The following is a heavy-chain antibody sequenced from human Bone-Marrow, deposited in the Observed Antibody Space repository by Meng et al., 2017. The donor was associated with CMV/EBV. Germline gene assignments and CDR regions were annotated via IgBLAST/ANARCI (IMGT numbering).Heavy chain of an antibody. CDR1: GFTFSSYG. CDR2: IRYDGSNK. D-gene: IGHD6-19*01. CDR3: AKDMYGWPPYYFDY. V-gene: IGHV3-30*02. J-gene: IGHJ4*02. Sequence: GESLKISCAASGFTFSSYGMHWVRQAPGKGLEWVAFIRYDGSNKYYADSVKGRFTISRDNAKNSLYLQMNSLRAEDTALYYCAKDMYGWPPYYFDYWGQGTLVTFSS.